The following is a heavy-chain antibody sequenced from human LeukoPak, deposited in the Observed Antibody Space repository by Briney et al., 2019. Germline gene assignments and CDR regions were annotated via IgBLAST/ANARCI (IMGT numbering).Heavy chain of an antibody. J-gene: IGHJ6*02. CDR3: ARDLFRAAGSNYYGMDV. D-gene: IGHD2-21*01. V-gene: IGHV1-2*02. CDR2: INPNSGGT. Sequence: ASVKVLCKDSGYTFTGYYMHWVRQAPGQGLEWMGWINPNSGGTNYAQKFQGRVNLTRDTSTSTVYMEMRSLRSEDTAVYYCARDLFRAAGSNYYGMDVWGQGTTVTVSS. CDR1: GYTFTGYY.